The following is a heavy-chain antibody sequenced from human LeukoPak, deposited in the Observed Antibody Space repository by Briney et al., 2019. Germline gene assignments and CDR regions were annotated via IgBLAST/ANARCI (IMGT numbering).Heavy chain of an antibody. Sequence: GGSLRLSCAASGFTFSSYAMSWVRQAPGKGLEWVSAISGSGGSTYYTDSVKGRFTISRDNSKNTLYLQMNSLTAEDTAVYYCAKDIHYFQSDYWGQGTLVTVSS. J-gene: IGHJ4*02. CDR2: ISGSGGST. V-gene: IGHV3-23*01. CDR1: GFTFSSYA. CDR3: AKDIHYFQSDY. D-gene: IGHD3-10*01.